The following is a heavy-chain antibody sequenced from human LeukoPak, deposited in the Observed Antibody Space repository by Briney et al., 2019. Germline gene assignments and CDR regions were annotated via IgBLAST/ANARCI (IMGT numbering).Heavy chain of an antibody. V-gene: IGHV1-24*01. CDR2: FDPEDGET. D-gene: IGHD2-8*02. Sequence: ASVKVSCKVSGYTLTELSMHWVRQAPGKGLEWMGGFDPEDGETIYAQKFQGRVTMTEDTSTDTAYMELSSVRSEDTAVYYCATYNLGVVYAIENNWFDPWGQGTLVTVSS. CDR3: ATYNLGVVYAIENNWFDP. J-gene: IGHJ5*02. CDR1: GYTLTELS.